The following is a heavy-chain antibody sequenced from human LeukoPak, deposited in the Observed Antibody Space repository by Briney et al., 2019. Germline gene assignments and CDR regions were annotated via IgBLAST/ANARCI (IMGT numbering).Heavy chain of an antibody. CDR3: ARGPVAAFGAFDI. CDR1: GDSITGYS. D-gene: IGHD4-23*01. Sequence: SETLSLTCIVSGDSITGYSWNWIRQPPGEALEWIGYIYYTGSTKYNPSLKSRVTISLDTSKNQFSLKLSSVTAADTAVYYCARGPVAAFGAFDIWGQGTMVTVSS. V-gene: IGHV4-59*08. CDR2: IYYTGST. J-gene: IGHJ3*02.